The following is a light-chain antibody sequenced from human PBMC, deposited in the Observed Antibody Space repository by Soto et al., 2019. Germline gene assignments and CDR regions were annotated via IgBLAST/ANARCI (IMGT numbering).Light chain of an antibody. CDR2: DAS. J-gene: IGKJ1*01. CDR1: QSISSW. CDR3: LQDFNYPWT. V-gene: IGKV1-5*01. Sequence: DIQMTQSPSTLSASVGDRVTITCRASQSISSWLAWYQQKPGKAPKLLIYDASSLESGVSSRFSGSGSGTEFTLTISSLQPDDFATYYCLQDFNYPWTFGQGTKVEI.